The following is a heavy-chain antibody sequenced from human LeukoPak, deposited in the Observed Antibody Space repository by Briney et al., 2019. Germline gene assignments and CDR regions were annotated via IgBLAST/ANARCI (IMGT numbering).Heavy chain of an antibody. Sequence: GASVKVSCKASGYTFTSYGISWVRQAPGQGLEWMGWISAYNGNTNYAQKLQGRVTMTRDTSISTAYMELSRLRSDDTAVYYCASAGLEMATIYYWGQGTLVTVSS. CDR3: ASAGLEMATIYY. D-gene: IGHD5-24*01. V-gene: IGHV1-18*04. CDR2: ISAYNGNT. CDR1: GYTFTSYG. J-gene: IGHJ4*02.